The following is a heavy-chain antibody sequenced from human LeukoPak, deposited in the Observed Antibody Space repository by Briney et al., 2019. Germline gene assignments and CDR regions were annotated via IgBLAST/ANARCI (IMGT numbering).Heavy chain of an antibody. V-gene: IGHV1-24*01. J-gene: IGHJ4*02. D-gene: IGHD2-21*02. Sequence: ASVKVSCKVSGYTLTELSMHWVRQAPGKGLEWMGGFDPEDGETIYAQKFRGRVTMTEDTSTDTAYMELSSLRSEDTAVYYCATDPPLYCGGDCPYYYWGQGTLVTVSS. CDR1: GYTLTELS. CDR2: FDPEDGET. CDR3: ATDPPLYCGGDCPYYY.